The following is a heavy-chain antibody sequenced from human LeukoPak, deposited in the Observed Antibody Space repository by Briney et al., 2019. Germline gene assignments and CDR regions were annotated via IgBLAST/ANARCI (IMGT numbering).Heavy chain of an antibody. Sequence: SVKVSRKASGGTLSSYAITWVRQAPGQGLEWMGGIIPIFGTPNYAQKFQGRVTITTAESTTTVYMELSSLRSEDTAVYYCARVRELPSSYYYYYMDVWGKGTTVTVSS. CDR2: IIPIFGTP. CDR3: ARVRELPSSYYYYYMDV. J-gene: IGHJ6*03. CDR1: GGTLSSYA. V-gene: IGHV1-69*05. D-gene: IGHD1-26*01.